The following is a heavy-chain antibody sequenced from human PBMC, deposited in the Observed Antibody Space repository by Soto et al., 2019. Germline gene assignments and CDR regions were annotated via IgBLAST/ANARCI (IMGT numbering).Heavy chain of an antibody. V-gene: IGHV4-34*01. CDR3: ARDKITGLFDY. D-gene: IGHD2-8*02. Sequence: PSETLSLTCAVHGGSFSGYYWDWIRQPPGKGLEWIGEVNHGGTSNYNPSLKSRAIISVDTSKNQFSLKLTSVTAADTAVYYCARDKITGLFDYWGKGTLVTVAS. CDR2: VNHGGTS. J-gene: IGHJ4*02. CDR1: GGSFSGYY.